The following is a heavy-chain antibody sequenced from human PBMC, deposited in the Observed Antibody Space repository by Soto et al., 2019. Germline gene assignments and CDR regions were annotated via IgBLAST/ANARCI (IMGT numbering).Heavy chain of an antibody. CDR1: GGSFSGYY. Sequence: SETLSLTCAVYGGSFSGYYWSWIRQPPGKGLEWIGEINHSGSTNYNPSLKSRVTISVDTSKNQFSLKLSSVTAADTAVYYCARGPLTMVKWGWGMDVWGQGTTVTVSS. V-gene: IGHV4-34*01. CDR2: INHSGST. D-gene: IGHD3-10*01. CDR3: ARGPLTMVKWGWGMDV. J-gene: IGHJ6*02.